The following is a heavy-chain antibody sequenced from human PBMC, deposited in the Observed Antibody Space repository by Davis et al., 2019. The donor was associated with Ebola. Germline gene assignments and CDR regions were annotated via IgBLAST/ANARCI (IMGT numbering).Heavy chain of an antibody. D-gene: IGHD4-17*01. Sequence: MPSETLSLTCTVSGGSISSSSYYWGWVRQPPGKGLEWIGSISYSGYTQYNPSLKSRVTISVDTSRNQFSLKLTSVTAADTAVYFCARGESTVTSFYYQYGLGVWGQGTTVTVSS. V-gene: IGHV4-39*01. CDR2: ISYSGYT. J-gene: IGHJ6*02. CDR1: GGSISSSSYY. CDR3: ARGESTVTSFYYQYGLGV.